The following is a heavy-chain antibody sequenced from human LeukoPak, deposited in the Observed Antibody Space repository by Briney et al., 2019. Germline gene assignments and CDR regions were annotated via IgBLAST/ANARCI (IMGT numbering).Heavy chain of an antibody. CDR3: ARREMTHDAFDI. CDR1: GYTLTELS. J-gene: IGHJ3*02. CDR2: FDPEDGET. V-gene: IGHV1-24*01. D-gene: IGHD5-24*01. Sequence: GASVKVSCKVSGYTLTELSMHWVRQAPGKGLEWMGVFDPEDGETIYAQKFQGRVTMTEDTSTDTAYMELSSLRSEDTDVYYCARREMTHDAFDIWGQGTMVTVSS.